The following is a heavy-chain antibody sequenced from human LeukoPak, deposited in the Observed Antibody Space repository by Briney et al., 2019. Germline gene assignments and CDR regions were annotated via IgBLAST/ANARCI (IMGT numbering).Heavy chain of an antibody. J-gene: IGHJ4*02. V-gene: IGHV1-69*04. CDR2: IIPIRAIA. CDR3: ARDNRGEGWFGESKYYFDY. Sequence: ASVTVSCKASGGTFRSYAITWVRQAPGQGLEWMGRIIPIRAIANYAQKFQGRVTITADKSTTTAYMELSSLRSEDTAVYYCARDNRGEGWFGESKYYFDYWGQGTLVTVSS. D-gene: IGHD3-10*01. CDR1: GGTFRSYA.